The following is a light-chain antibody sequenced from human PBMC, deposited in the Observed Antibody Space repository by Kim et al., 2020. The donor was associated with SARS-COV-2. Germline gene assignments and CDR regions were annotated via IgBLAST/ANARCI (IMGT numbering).Light chain of an antibody. CDR2: QDS. Sequence: SYELTQPPSVSVSPGQTASITCSGDKLGDKYACWYQQKPGQYPVLVIYQDSKRPSGIPERFSGSNSGNTATLTISGTQAMDEADYYCQAWDSSIAYVFGT. CDR1: KLGDKY. CDR3: QAWDSSIAYV. J-gene: IGLJ1*01. V-gene: IGLV3-1*01.